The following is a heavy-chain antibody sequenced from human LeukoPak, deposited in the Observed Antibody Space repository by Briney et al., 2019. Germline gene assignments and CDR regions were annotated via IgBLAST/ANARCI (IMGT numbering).Heavy chain of an antibody. CDR3: ARAGSDTDFWSGMDV. Sequence: GGSLRLSCAASGFTVSSNYMSWVRQAPGKGLEWVSVIYSGGSTYYADSVKGRFTISRDNSKNTLYLQMNSLRAEDTAVYYCARAGSDTDFWSGMDVWGKGTTVTVSP. CDR2: IYSGGST. V-gene: IGHV3-66*02. D-gene: IGHD3-3*01. CDR1: GFTVSSNY. J-gene: IGHJ6*04.